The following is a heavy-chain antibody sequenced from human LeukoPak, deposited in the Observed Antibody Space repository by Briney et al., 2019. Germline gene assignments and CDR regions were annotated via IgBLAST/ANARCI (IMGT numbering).Heavy chain of an antibody. J-gene: IGHJ4*02. CDR1: GGTISSLY. D-gene: IGHD1-7*01. CDR2: IFYTGTT. V-gene: IGHV4-59*08. CDR3: ATRTTPWPGEFDY. Sequence: KSSETLSLTYTVSGGTISSLYWIWLRQPPGKGLEYIGYIFYTGTTNCNPSLESRVTISVDTSKNQFSLTLRSVTAADTAVYYCATRTTPWPGEFDYWGQGTLVTVSS.